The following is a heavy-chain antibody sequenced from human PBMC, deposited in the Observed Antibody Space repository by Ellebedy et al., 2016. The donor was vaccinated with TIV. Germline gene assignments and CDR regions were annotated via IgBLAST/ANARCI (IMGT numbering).Heavy chain of an antibody. CDR2: FTSDGSSRT. V-gene: IGHV3-74*01. J-gene: IGHJ4*02. Sequence: GESLKISCAASGFTFSRYWMHWVRQGPGEGLVWVSRFTSDGSSRTNYADSVKGRFTISRDTAKNTMYLQMTSLRVEDTAVYYCAKGDSTNCYDWGQGTLVTVSS. D-gene: IGHD2-2*01. CDR3: AKGDSTNCYD. CDR1: GFTFSRYW.